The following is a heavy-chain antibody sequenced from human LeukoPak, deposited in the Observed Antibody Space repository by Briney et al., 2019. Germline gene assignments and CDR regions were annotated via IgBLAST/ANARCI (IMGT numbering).Heavy chain of an antibody. CDR1: GGSISSYY. CDR2: ISYSGST. CDR3: ARTTTTFDD. Sequence: SETLSLTCTVSGGSISSYYWSWIRQPPGKGLEWIGYISYSGSTNYSPSLKGRVTISVNTSKNHFSLNLTSVTAADTAVYYCARTTTTFDDWGQGTLVTVSS. J-gene: IGHJ4*02. D-gene: IGHD4-11*01. V-gene: IGHV4-59*01.